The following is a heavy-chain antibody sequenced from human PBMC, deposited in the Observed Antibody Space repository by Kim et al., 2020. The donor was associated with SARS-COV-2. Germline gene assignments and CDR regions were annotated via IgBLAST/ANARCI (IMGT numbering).Heavy chain of an antibody. Sequence: SETLSLTCTVSGGSISSGGYYWSWIRQHPGKGLEWIGYIYYSGSTYYNPSLKSRVTISVDTSKNQFSLKLSSVTAADTAVYYCARAVITFGGPPCGFDPWGQGTLVTVSS. J-gene: IGHJ5*02. V-gene: IGHV4-31*03. D-gene: IGHD3-16*01. CDR1: GGSISSGGYY. CDR2: IYYSGST. CDR3: ARAVITFGGPPCGFDP.